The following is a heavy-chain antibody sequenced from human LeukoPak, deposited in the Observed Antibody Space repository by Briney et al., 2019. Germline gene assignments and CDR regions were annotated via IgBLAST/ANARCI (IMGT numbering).Heavy chain of an antibody. CDR2: ISANNGNTKYNT. Sequence: ASVTVSFTSSGYTFTSYGSSWVRQAPGQGLEWMGWISANNGNTKYNTKYAQNLHGIVTMTTDTSKNTAYMELRSLRSDDTAVHYCASLVGATPFDHWGQGTLVTVSS. V-gene: IGHV1-18*01. J-gene: IGHJ4*02. CDR3: ASLVGATPFDH. D-gene: IGHD1-26*01. CDR1: GYTFTSYG.